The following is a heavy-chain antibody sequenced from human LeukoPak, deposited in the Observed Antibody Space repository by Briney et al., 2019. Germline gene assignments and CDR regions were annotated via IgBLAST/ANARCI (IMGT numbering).Heavy chain of an antibody. CDR2: ITYDGNTK. Sequence: SGGPLRLSCAASGFAFSNCGMHWVRQAPGKGLEWVAVITYDGNTKYYLDSVKGRFTISRDNSKNTLYLQMSSLRGEDTAVYYCTKDYSSGLYGGIDYWGQGALVTASS. CDR1: GFAFSNCG. CDR3: TKDYSSGLYGGIDY. D-gene: IGHD6-19*01. J-gene: IGHJ4*02. V-gene: IGHV3-30*18.